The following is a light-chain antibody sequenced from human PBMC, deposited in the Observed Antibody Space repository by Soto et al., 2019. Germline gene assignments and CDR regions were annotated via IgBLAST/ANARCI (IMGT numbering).Light chain of an antibody. V-gene: IGKV1-5*01. CDR1: QSIIRW. J-gene: IGKJ1*01. CDR2: DAS. CDR3: QHVKGYSTWT. Sequence: DIQMIQSLSTLSASVGHRVTIDCRARQSIIRWLAWYQQKPGKAPKVLIWDASSLHSGVPARFSGSGYVTEHTLKISSLQPDDCETHDCQHVKGYSTWTIGRGTKGEIK.